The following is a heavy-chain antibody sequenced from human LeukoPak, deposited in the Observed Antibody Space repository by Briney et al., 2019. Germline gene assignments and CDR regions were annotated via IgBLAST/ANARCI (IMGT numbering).Heavy chain of an antibody. V-gene: IGHV3-66*01. CDR3: ARVVVVAATGDWFDP. CDR2: MYSGGST. J-gene: IGHJ5*02. CDR1: GFSVSSNY. D-gene: IGHD2-15*01. Sequence: PGRSMRLSCAASGFSVSSNYMSWVRQAPGKGLEWVSVMYSGGSTYYADSVKGRFTISRDNSKNTLYLQMNSLRAEDTAVDYCARVVVVAATGDWFDPWGQGTLVTVSS.